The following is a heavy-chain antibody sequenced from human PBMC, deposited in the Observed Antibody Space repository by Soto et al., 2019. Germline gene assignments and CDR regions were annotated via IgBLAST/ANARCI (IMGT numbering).Heavy chain of an antibody. CDR2: ISYDGSNK. Sequence: GESLKISCAASGFTFSSYAMHWVRQAPGKGLEWVAVISYDGSNKYYANSVKGRFTISRGNSKNTLDLQMNSLRAEDTAVYYCARDQSFNREDSCSWPMGDAFDIWGQGTMVTVSS. D-gene: IGHD6-13*01. CDR1: GFTFSSYA. J-gene: IGHJ3*02. V-gene: IGHV3-30*04. CDR3: ARDQSFNREDSCSWPMGDAFDI.